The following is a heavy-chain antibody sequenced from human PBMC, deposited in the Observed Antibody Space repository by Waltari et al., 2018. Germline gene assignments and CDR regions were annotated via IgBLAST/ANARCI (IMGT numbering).Heavy chain of an antibody. CDR1: GYTFTGYY. V-gene: IGHV1-2*04. CDR2: INPNSGGT. CDR3: ARGIAAADYYYYGMDV. D-gene: IGHD6-13*01. J-gene: IGHJ6*02. Sequence: QVQLVQSGAEVKKPGASVKVSCKASGYTFTGYYMHWVRQAPGQGLAWMGWINPNSGGTNYAQKFQGWVTMTRDTSISTAYMELSRLRSDDTAVYYCARGIAAADYYYYGMDVWGQGTTVTVSS.